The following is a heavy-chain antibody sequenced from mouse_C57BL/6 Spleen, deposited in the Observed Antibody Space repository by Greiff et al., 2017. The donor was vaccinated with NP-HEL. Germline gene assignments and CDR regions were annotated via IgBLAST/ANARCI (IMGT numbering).Heavy chain of an antibody. V-gene: IGHV1-76*01. Sequence: VQLHQSGAELVRPGASVKLSCKASGYTFTDYYINWVKQRPGQGLEWIARIYPGSGNTYYNEKFKGKATLTAEKSSSTAYMQLSSLTSEDSAVYFCARGVRLYYYAMDYWGQGTSVTVSS. D-gene: IGHD2-14*01. CDR3: ARGVRLYYYAMDY. CDR2: IYPGSGNT. J-gene: IGHJ4*01. CDR1: GYTFTDYY.